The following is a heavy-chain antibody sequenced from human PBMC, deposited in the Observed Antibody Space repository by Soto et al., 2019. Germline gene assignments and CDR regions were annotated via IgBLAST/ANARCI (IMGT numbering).Heavy chain of an antibody. Sequence: SETLSLTCTVSGGSISSYYWSWIRQPPGKGLEWIGYIYYSGSTNYNPSLKSRVTISVDTSKNQFSLKLSSVTAADTAVYYCATGGRGSGWAPNYWGQGTPVTVSS. D-gene: IGHD6-19*01. CDR2: IYYSGST. J-gene: IGHJ4*02. CDR1: GGSISSYY. V-gene: IGHV4-59*01. CDR3: ATGGRGSGWAPNY.